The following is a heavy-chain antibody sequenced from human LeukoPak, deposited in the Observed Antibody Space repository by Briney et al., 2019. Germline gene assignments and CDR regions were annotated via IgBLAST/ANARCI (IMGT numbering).Heavy chain of an antibody. CDR2: IYYSGNT. D-gene: IGHD3-10*01. CDR1: GFTLSSYA. V-gene: IGHV4-59*08. CDR3: ATTRRITMIGGAFDI. Sequence: PGGSLRLSCAASGFTLSSYAMSWIRQPPGKGLEWIGYIYYSGNTNYNPSLKSRVAISVDTSKNQFSLKLSSVTAADTAVYYCATTRRITMIGGAFDIWGQGTMVTVSS. J-gene: IGHJ3*02.